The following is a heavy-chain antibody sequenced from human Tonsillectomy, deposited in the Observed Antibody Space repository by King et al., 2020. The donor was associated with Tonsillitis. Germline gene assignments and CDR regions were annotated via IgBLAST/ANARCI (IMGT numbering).Heavy chain of an antibody. Sequence: VQLVEAGGGEVQPGRSLRLSCAASVFTFSSYGIHWCRQAPGKVLEWVAVIWYDGSNKFFSDSVKGRFTISRDNSKNTLYLQMNSLRAEDTAVYYCARGIAVAALDAFDIWGQGTMVTVSS. V-gene: IGHV3-33*08. CDR1: VFTFSSYG. D-gene: IGHD6-19*01. J-gene: IGHJ3*02. CDR2: IWYDGSNK. CDR3: ARGIAVAALDAFDI.